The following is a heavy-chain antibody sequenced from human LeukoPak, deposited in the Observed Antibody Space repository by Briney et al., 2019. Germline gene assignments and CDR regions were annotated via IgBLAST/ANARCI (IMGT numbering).Heavy chain of an antibody. CDR1: KFTFSNYW. D-gene: IGHD6-6*01. Sequence: GGSLRLSCAASKFTFSNYWMSWVRQAPGKGLEWVANIKQDGSEKYSVDSVKGRFTISRDNAKNSLYLQMNSLRVEDTAVYYCARGGAARPDFWGQGTLVTVSS. J-gene: IGHJ4*02. V-gene: IGHV3-7*01. CDR2: IKQDGSEK. CDR3: ARGGAARPDF.